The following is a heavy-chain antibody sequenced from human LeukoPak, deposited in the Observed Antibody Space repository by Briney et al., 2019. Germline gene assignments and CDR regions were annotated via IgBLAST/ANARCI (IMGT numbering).Heavy chain of an antibody. CDR2: IKEDGSQK. V-gene: IGHV3-7*01. CDR3: ARPRRASMVRGVMDYFDY. Sequence: GGSLRLSCAASGFTFSRYWMTWVRQAPGKGLEWVGHIKEDGSQKNYVDSVRGRFTISRDNTKDSLYLQMNSLRAEDTAVYYCARPRRASMVRGVMDYFDYWGQGTLVTVSS. J-gene: IGHJ4*02. D-gene: IGHD3-10*01. CDR1: GFTFSRYW.